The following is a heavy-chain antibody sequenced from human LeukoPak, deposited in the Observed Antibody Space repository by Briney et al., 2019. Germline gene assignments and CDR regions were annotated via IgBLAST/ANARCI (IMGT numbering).Heavy chain of an antibody. J-gene: IGHJ3*02. Sequence: SETLSLTCTVSGGSISSGSYYWSWIQQPAGKGLEWIGRIYTSGSTNYNPSLKSRVTISVDTSKNQFSLKLSSVTAADTAVYYCARVPAAGTRAFDIWGQGTMVTVSS. CDR3: ARVPAAGTRAFDI. CDR2: IYTSGST. CDR1: GGSISSGSYY. V-gene: IGHV4-61*02. D-gene: IGHD6-13*01.